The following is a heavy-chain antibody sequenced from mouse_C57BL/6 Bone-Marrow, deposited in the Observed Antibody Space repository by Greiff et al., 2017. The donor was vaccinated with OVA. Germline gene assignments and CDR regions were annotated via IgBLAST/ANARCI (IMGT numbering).Heavy chain of an antibody. Sequence: VQLQQSGPELVKPGASVKISCTASGYSFTGYYMNWVKQSPEKSLEWIGEINPSTGGTTYNQKFKGKATLTVDTSSSTAYMQRKSLTSEDSAVYCCARYGNWDVDVWGTGTTVTVSS. J-gene: IGHJ1*03. CDR2: INPSTGGT. CDR3: ARYGNWDVDV. V-gene: IGHV1-42*01. CDR1: GYSFTGYY. D-gene: IGHD2-1*01.